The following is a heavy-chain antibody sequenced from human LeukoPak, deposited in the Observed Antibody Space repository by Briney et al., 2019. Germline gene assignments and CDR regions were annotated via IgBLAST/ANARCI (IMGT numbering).Heavy chain of an antibody. Sequence: ASVKVSCKASGYTFASYYMHWVRQAPEQGLEWVGIINPSDGSTTYAQKFQGRVTVTRDTSTSTVYMELSSLRSEDTAVYYCARAWRYTEGFAPWGQGTLVTVSS. CDR3: ARAWRYTEGFAP. CDR2: INPSDGST. CDR1: GYTFASYY. V-gene: IGHV1-46*01. J-gene: IGHJ5*02. D-gene: IGHD1-14*01.